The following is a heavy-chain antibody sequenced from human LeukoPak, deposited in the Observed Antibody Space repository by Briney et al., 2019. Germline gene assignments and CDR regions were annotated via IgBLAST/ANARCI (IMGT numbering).Heavy chain of an antibody. J-gene: IGHJ4*02. CDR2: ISWNSDRT. CDR1: GFTFDDYA. CDR3: ARSQRKDQLLFGYYFDY. Sequence: GRSLRLSCAASGFTFDDYAMHWVRQAPGKGLEWVSGISWNSDRTGYADSAKGRFTISRDNAKNSLYLQMNSLRAEDMAFYYCARSQRKDQLLFGYYFDYWGQGALVAVSS. D-gene: IGHD2-2*01. V-gene: IGHV3-9*03.